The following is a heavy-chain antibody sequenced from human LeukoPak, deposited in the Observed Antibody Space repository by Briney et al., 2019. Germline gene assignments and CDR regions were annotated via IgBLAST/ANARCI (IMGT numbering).Heavy chain of an antibody. CDR2: IKQDGSEK. D-gene: IGHD5-18*01. CDR1: GFTFSSYW. V-gene: IGHV3-7*03. CDR3: ARDGGYSYGYGQDY. Sequence: PGGSLRLSCAASGFTFSSYWMSWVRQAPGKGLEWVANIKQDGSEKCYVDSVKGRFTISRDNAKNSLYLQMNSLRAEDTAVYYCARDGGYSYGYGQDYWGQGTLVTVSS. J-gene: IGHJ4*02.